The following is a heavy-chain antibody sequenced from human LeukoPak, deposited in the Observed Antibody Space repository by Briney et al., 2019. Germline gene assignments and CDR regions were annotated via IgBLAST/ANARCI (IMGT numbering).Heavy chain of an antibody. D-gene: IGHD3-3*01. CDR1: GGSFSGYY. CDR3: ARDFTIFGVSGMDV. CDR2: INHSGST. V-gene: IGHV4-34*01. J-gene: IGHJ6*02. Sequence: PSETLSLTCAVYGGSFSGYYWSWVRQPPGKGLEWIGEINHSGSTNYNPSLKSRVTISVDTSKNQFSLKLSSVTAADTAVYYCARDFTIFGVSGMDVWGQGTTVTVSS.